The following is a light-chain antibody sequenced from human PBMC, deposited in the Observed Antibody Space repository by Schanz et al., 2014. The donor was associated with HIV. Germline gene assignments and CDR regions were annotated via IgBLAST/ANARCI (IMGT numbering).Light chain of an antibody. CDR3: GSYRSSTTLVV. CDR2: DVS. Sequence: QSALTQPASVSGSPGQAITISCTGTSSDVGGYNYVSRYQQHPGKAPQLMIYDVSNRPSGVSNRFSGSKSGNTASLTISGLQAEDEADYYCGSYRSSTTLVVFGGGTKLTVL. V-gene: IGLV2-14*01. J-gene: IGLJ2*01. CDR1: SSDVGGYNY.